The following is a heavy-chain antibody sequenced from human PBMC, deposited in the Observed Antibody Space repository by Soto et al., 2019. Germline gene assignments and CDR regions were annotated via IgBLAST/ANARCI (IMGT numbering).Heavy chain of an antibody. CDR3: ARSLTVVVPAASDYGLDV. D-gene: IGHD2-2*01. Sequence: QVQLQESGPGLVKPSQTLSLTCTVSGGSISSGDYYWSWIRQPPGKGLEWIGYIYFSGSTYYNPSLKSRVSISVDTSKNPFSLKLSSVTAADTAVYYCARSLTVVVPAASDYGLDVWGQGTTVTVSS. J-gene: IGHJ6*02. V-gene: IGHV4-30-4*01. CDR1: GGSISSGDYY. CDR2: IYFSGST.